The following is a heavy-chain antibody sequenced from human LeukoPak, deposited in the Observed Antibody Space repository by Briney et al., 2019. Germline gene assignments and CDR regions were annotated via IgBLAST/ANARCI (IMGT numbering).Heavy chain of an antibody. V-gene: IGHV3-21*06. CDR1: GFTFRSFS. Sequence: KTGGSLRLSCAASGFTFRSFSMTWVRQAPGKGLEWVDSISSTSNHKYHADSVKGRFTISRDNDKNSLYLQMNSLRAEDTALYYCATRVTADSYDASDIWGQGTMVTVSS. D-gene: IGHD6-13*01. J-gene: IGHJ3*02. CDR2: ISSTSNHK. CDR3: ATRVTADSYDASDI.